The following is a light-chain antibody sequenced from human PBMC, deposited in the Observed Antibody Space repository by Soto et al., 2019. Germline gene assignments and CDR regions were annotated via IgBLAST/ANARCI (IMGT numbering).Light chain of an antibody. Sequence: QLVLTQSPSASASLGASVKLTCTLDSGHSTYAIAWHQQQPEKGPRYLMKLNSDGSHTKGDGIPDRFSGSSSGAERYLIISRLQSEDEADYYCQTWATGIRVFGGGTKLTVL. J-gene: IGLJ3*02. CDR1: SGHSTYA. V-gene: IGLV4-69*01. CDR2: LNSDGSH. CDR3: QTWATGIRV.